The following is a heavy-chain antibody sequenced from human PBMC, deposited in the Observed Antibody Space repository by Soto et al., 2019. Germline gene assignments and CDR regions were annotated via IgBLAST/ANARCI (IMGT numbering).Heavy chain of an antibody. J-gene: IGHJ4*02. CDR1: GYTFTSYG. D-gene: IGHD2-8*01. CDR2: ISAYNGNT. CDR3: ARAGVASNDICYTKPLDY. V-gene: IGHV1-18*01. Sequence: ASVKVSCKASGYTFTSYGISWVRQAPGQGLEWMGWISAYNGNTNYAQKLQGRVTMTTDTSTSTAYMELRSLRSDDTAVYYCARAGVASNDICYTKPLDYWGQGTPVTVSS.